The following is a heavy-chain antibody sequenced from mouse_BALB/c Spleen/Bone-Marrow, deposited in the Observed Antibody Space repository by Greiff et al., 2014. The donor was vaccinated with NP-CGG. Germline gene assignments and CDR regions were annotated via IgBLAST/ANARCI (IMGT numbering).Heavy chain of an antibody. CDR1: GFTFSDYY. Sequence: DVKLQESGGGLVKPGGSLKLSCTASGFTFSDYYMYWVRQTPEKRLEWVATISDGGIYTYYPDSVKGRFTISRDNAKNNLYLQMSSLKSEDTAVYYCARSGEKYGALDYSGQGTSVTVSS. V-gene: IGHV5-4*02. J-gene: IGHJ4*01. CDR3: ARSGEKYGALDY. CDR2: ISDGGIYT. D-gene: IGHD1-1*02.